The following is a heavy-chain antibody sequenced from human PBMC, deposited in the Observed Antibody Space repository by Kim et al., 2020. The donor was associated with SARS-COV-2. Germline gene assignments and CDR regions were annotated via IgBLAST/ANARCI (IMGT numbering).Heavy chain of an antibody. CDR2: IRSKAYGGTT. Sequence: GGSLRLSCSSSGFTFGDYAMSWVRQAPGKGLEWVGFIRSKAYGGTTEYAASVKGRFTISRDDSKSIAYLQMNRLKTEDTAVYFCTRDRRPFFDYWGQGTLVTVSS. V-gene: IGHV3-49*04. J-gene: IGHJ4*02. CDR1: GFTFGDYA. CDR3: TRDRRPFFDY.